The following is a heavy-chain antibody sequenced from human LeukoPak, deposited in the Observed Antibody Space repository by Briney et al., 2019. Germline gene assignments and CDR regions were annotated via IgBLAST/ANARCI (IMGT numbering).Heavy chain of an antibody. CDR3: ARVFQLVIIFDAFDI. J-gene: IGHJ3*02. CDR2: ISYDGSNK. Sequence: PGRSLRLSWAASGFTFSSYAMHWVRQAPGKGLEWVAVISYDGSNKYYADSVKGRFTISRDNSKNTLYLQMNSLRAEDTAVYYCARVFQLVIIFDAFDIWGQGTMVTVSS. D-gene: IGHD3-3*01. V-gene: IGHV3-30-3*01. CDR1: GFTFSSYA.